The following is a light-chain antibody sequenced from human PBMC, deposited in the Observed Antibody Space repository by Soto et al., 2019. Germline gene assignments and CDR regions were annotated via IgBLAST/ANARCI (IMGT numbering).Light chain of an antibody. CDR2: WAS. Sequence: DIVMTPSPDSLAVSLGERATINCESSQSVLFTSNNKTYLAWYQQKPGQPPKLLLSWASARESVVPERVSGSVSGTLFPLTISSRKAADVAVYYCQQYYTLPLPFGGGTKVEIK. CDR3: QQYYTLPLP. CDR1: QSVLFTSNNKTY. J-gene: IGKJ4*01. V-gene: IGKV4-1*01.